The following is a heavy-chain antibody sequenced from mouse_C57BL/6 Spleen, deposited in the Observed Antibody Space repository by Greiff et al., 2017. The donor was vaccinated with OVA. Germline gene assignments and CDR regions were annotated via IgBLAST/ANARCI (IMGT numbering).Heavy chain of an antibody. CDR3: ARDYYGSSYGDY. CDR1: GYTFTSYW. V-gene: IGHV1-53*01. Sequence: QVHVKQPGTELVKPGASVKLSCKASGYTFTSYWMHWVKQRPGQGLEWIGNINPSNGGTNYNEKFKSKATLTVDKSSGTAYMQLSSLTSEDSAVYYCARDYYGSSYGDYWGQGTTLTVSS. CDR2: INPSNGGT. J-gene: IGHJ2*01. D-gene: IGHD1-1*01.